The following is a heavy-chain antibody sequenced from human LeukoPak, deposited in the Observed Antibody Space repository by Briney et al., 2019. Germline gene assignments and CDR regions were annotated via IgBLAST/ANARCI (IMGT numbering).Heavy chain of an antibody. J-gene: IGHJ4*02. CDR1: GFTFNIHA. D-gene: IGHD3-16*02. CDR3: ARGGDTFGGVIVTPFDY. V-gene: IGHV3-23*01. Sequence: GASLRLSCAASGFTFNIHAMDWVRQAPGKGLEWVSSISGIGISIYYADSVKGRFTISRDNSKNTVYLQMNRLIAEDTAVYYCARGGDTFGGVIVTPFDYWGQGTLVTVSS. CDR2: ISGIGISI.